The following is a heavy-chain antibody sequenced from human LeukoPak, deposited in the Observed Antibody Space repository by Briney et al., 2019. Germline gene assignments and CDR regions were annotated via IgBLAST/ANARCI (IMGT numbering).Heavy chain of an antibody. CDR1: GDSIRTNNYF. Sequence: SETLSLTCSVSGDSIRTNNYFWGWIRQPPGMGLEWIGSISYNAITYHNPSLKSRATVSVDTSKNQFSLNLISVTAADTAVYYCARRPGHSWDVGNWFDPWGQGTLLTVSS. D-gene: IGHD6-13*01. CDR3: ARRPGHSWDVGNWFDP. CDR2: ISYNAIT. J-gene: IGHJ5*02. V-gene: IGHV4-39*01.